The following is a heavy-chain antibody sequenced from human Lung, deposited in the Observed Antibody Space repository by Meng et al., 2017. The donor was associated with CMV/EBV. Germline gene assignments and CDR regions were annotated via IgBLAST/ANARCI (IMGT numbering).Heavy chain of an antibody. CDR3: AKEPTYQRYSGSYLDY. Sequence: GESLKISCAASGFTFSSYAMTWVRQAPGKGLEWVSVISGGGGTTDFADSVKGRFTISRDNSKNTLYLQMYSLRAEDTAVYYCAKEPTYQRYSGSYLDYWGQETLVTSPQ. V-gene: IGHV3-23*01. CDR2: ISGGGGTT. J-gene: IGHJ4*02. D-gene: IGHD1-26*01. CDR1: GFTFSSYA.